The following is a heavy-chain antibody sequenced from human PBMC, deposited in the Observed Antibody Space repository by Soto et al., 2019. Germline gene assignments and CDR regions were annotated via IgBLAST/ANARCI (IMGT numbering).Heavy chain of an antibody. CDR3: ARADSGSSDAFDI. CDR2: INPNSGGT. Sequence: ASVNVSCKASGYIFTAYYMHWVRQAPGQGLEWMGWINPNSGGTNYAQKFQGWVTMTRDTSISTVYMELSRLRSDDTAVYYCARADSGSSDAFDIWGQGTMVTVSS. D-gene: IGHD1-26*01. J-gene: IGHJ3*02. CDR1: GYIFTAYY. V-gene: IGHV1-2*04.